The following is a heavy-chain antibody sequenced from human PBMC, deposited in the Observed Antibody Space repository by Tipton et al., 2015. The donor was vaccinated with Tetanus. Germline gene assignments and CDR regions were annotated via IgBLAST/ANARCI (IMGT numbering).Heavy chain of an antibody. CDR3: ARHVLALARVDPPDS. CDR2: VHYTGKD. J-gene: IGHJ4*02. V-gene: IGHV4-59*01. D-gene: IGHD3-10*01. Sequence: TLSLTCIVSGGSMRSYYWSWIRQPPGKGLEWVGYVHYTGKDNYSPSLRSRVTLSVDTSKNQFSLKMNSVTAADTAVYYCARHVLALARVDPPDSWGQGTLVTVSS. CDR1: GGSMRSYY.